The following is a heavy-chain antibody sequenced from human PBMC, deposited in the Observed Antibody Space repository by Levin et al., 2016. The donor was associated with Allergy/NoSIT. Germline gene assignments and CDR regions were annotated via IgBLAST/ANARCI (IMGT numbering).Heavy chain of an antibody. CDR3: AGLTRRFTVPFDC. J-gene: IGHJ4*02. Sequence: SETLSLTCSVSGGSISSGGSYWSWIRQTPGKGLEWIGYIYYTGITYYNPSLQSRVTISIDTSKNQFSLRLNSVTAADTAVYYCAGLTRRFTVPFDCWGQGTLVTVSS. V-gene: IGHV4-30-4*01. CDR1: GGSISSGGSY. D-gene: IGHD2-21*02. CDR2: IYYTGIT.